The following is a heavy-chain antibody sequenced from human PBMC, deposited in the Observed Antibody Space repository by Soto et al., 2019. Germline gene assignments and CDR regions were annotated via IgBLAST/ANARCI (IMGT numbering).Heavy chain of an antibody. CDR3: ARERLKGYSSSWYKDY. CDR2: IRGSWGST. V-gene: IGHV3-23*01. CDR1: RFNFNRYP. D-gene: IGHD6-13*01. Sequence: GELRLSCAPSRFNFNRYPITWGRQAPGKGPESDSGIRGSWGSTSYADSVKGRFTSSRNNSKNTLYLLMNSLRAEDTAVYYCARERLKGYSSSWYKDYWGQGTMVTVSS. J-gene: IGHJ4*02.